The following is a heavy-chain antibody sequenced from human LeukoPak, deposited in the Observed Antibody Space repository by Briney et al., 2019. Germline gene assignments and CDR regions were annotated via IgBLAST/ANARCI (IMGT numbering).Heavy chain of an antibody. CDR3: ETVGPGYGKYYFDY. J-gene: IGHJ4*02. CDR2: FYPQDCQT. CDR1: VYNLTELS. D-gene: IGHD5-12*01. Sequence: GASVKVSCKLSVYNLTELSMHCVRQAPAKALEWMGGFYPQDCQTIYAQKFQGRVTMTEDTWTYTAYMELSRLRFEYTAVDCCETVGPGYGKYYFDYWGQGTLVTVSS. V-gene: IGHV1-24*01.